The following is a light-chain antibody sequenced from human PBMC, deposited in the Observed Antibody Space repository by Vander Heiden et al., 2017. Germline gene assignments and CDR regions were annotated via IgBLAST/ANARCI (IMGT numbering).Light chain of an antibody. CDR3: QQYGSSPVT. J-gene: IGKJ1*01. CDR2: GAS. Sequence: EIVLTQSPGTLSLSPGERATLSCRASQSVSSSYLAWYQQKPGQAPRLLIYGASSRATGIPDRFSGSGSGTDFTLTISRLEPKDFAVYYCQQYGSSPVTFGQGTKVKIK. V-gene: IGKV3-20*01. CDR1: QSVSSSY.